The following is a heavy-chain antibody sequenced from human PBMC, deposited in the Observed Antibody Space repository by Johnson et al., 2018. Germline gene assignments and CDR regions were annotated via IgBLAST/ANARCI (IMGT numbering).Heavy chain of an antibody. CDR3: ARDGFCRHTKCYSPRGPVSPDEYGMDV. CDR2: ISKYGSV. J-gene: IGHJ6*02. D-gene: IGHD1-14*01. Sequence: QVQLQESGPGLLKPSETLSLTCIVSGGSMSEDYWSWIRQPPGKGLEWVGTISKYGSVNYNPSLQSRVTISADTSKSQFSLSLTYVTAADTAVYYCARDGFCRHTKCYSPRGPVSPDEYGMDVWGQGTTVIVSS. CDR1: GGSMSEDY. V-gene: IGHV4-59*01.